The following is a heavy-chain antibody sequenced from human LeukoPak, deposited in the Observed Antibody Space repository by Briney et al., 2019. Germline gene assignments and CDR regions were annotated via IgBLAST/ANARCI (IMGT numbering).Heavy chain of an antibody. CDR3: ARYGSGWSLYYFDY. D-gene: IGHD6-13*01. CDR2: INWNGGST. CDR1: GFTFDDYG. J-gene: IGHJ4*02. V-gene: IGHV3-20*01. Sequence: GGSLRLSCAASGFTFDDYGMSWVRQAPGKGLEWVSGINWNGGSTGYADSVKGRFTISRDNAKNSLYLQMNSLRAEDTALYHCARYGSGWSLYYFDYWGQGTLVTVSS.